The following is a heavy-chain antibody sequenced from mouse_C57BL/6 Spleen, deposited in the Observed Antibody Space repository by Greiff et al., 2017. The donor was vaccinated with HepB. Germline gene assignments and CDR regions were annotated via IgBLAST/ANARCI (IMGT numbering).Heavy chain of an antibody. CDR3: ARQFITTVVAYYYAKDY. CDR2: INPNNGGT. J-gene: IGHJ4*01. V-gene: IGHV1-26*01. Sequence: VQLQQSGPELVKPGASVKISCKASGYTFTDYYMNWVKQSHGKSLEWIGDINPNNGGTSYNQKFKGKATLTVDKSSSTAYMELRSLTSEDSAVYYCARQFITTVVAYYYAKDYWGQGTSVTVSS. D-gene: IGHD1-1*01. CDR1: GYTFTDYY.